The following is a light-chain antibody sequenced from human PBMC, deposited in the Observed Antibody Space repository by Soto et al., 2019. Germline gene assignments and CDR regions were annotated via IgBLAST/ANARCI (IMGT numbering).Light chain of an antibody. J-gene: IGKJ5*01. Sequence: EIAQSQSPATLSLSPGESATLSCRASRSVSSYLAWYPQKPGQAPSLLIYDAPYRPTNSPARFIGGGAGTDVSLTIISRVPEDFAVDYYRQRNNRPLTFGQGTRREIK. CDR2: DAP. CDR1: RSVSSY. V-gene: IGKV3-11*01. CDR3: RQRNNRPLT.